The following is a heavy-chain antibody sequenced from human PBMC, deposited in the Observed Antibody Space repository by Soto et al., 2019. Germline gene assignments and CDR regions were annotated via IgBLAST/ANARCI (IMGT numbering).Heavy chain of an antibody. Sequence: GGSLRLSCAASGFTFSSYAMHWVRQAPGKGLEWMAVISYDGSNKYYTDSGKGRFTISRDNSKNTLYLQMNSLRAEDTAVYYCARELGEIAARPGFDYWGQGTLVTVSS. CDR1: GFTFSSYA. CDR2: ISYDGSNK. J-gene: IGHJ4*02. CDR3: ARELGEIAARPGFDY. D-gene: IGHD6-6*01. V-gene: IGHV3-30-3*01.